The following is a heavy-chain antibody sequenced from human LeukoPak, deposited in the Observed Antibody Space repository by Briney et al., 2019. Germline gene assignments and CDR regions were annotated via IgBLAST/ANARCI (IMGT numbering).Heavy chain of an antibody. CDR3: ARGGGDHWYYYYMDV. CDR1: GFTLSSYS. CDR2: ISRSSSTR. J-gene: IGHJ6*03. V-gene: IGHV3-48*01. D-gene: IGHD1-1*01. Sequence: GGSLRLSCAASGFTLSSYSMNWVRQAPGKGLEWVSYISRSSSTRYYADSVKGRFTISRDNAKNSLYLQMNSLRAEDTAVYYCARGGGDHWYYYYMDVWGKGTTVTVSS.